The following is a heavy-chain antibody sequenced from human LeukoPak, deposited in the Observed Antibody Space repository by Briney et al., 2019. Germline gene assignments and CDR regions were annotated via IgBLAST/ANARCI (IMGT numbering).Heavy chain of an antibody. CDR2: IYYSGST. J-gene: IGHJ4*02. CDR3: AREMRDGYNYPHFDY. Sequence: SETLSLTCTVSGGSISSYYWSWIRQPPGKGLEWIGYIYYSGSTNYNPSLKSRVTISVDTSKNQFSLKLSSVTAADTAVYYCAREMRDGYNYPHFDYWGQGTLVTVSS. D-gene: IGHD5-24*01. V-gene: IGHV4-59*01. CDR1: GGSISSYY.